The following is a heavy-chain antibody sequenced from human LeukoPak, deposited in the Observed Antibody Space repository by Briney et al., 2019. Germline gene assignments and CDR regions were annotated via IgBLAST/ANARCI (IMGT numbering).Heavy chain of an antibody. CDR1: GGSFSGYY. J-gene: IGHJ3*02. D-gene: IGHD3-22*01. V-gene: IGHV4-34*01. Sequence: SETLSLTCAVYGGSFSGYYWSWIRQPPGKGLEWIGEINHSGSTNYNPSLKSRVTISVDTSNNQFSLKLRSVTAADTAVYYCARGNTMIVVVIRPPSDAFDIWGQGTMVTVSS. CDR2: INHSGST. CDR3: ARGNTMIVVVIRPPSDAFDI.